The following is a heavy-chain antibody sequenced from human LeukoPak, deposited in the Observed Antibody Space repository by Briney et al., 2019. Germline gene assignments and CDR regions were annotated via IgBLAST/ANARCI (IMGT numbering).Heavy chain of an antibody. D-gene: IGHD3-9*01. CDR2: INHSGST. V-gene: IGHV4-34*01. CDR3: ARATYYDILTGYYRAANWFDP. Sequence: PSETLSLTCTVSGGSISSYYWSWIRQPPGKGLEWIGEINHSGSTNYNPSLKSRVTISVDTSKNQFSLKLSSVTAADTAVYYCARATYYDILTGYYRAANWFDPWGQGTLVTVSS. J-gene: IGHJ5*02. CDR1: GGSISSYY.